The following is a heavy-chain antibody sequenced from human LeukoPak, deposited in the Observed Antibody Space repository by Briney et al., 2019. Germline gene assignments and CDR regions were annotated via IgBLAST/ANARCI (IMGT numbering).Heavy chain of an antibody. V-gene: IGHV1-18*01. CDR1: GYTFTSYG. Sequence: ASVKVSCKASGYTFTSYGISWVRQAPGQGLEWMGWISAYNGNTNYAQKLQGRVTMTTDTSTSTAYMELRSLRSDDTAVYYCARAGAAAPTEEAFDIWGQGTMVTVSS. D-gene: IGHD6-13*01. J-gene: IGHJ3*02. CDR3: ARAGAAAPTEEAFDI. CDR2: ISAYNGNT.